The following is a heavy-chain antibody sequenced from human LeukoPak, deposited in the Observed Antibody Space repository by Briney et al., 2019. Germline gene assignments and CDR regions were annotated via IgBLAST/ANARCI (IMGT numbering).Heavy chain of an antibody. J-gene: IGHJ4*02. D-gene: IGHD5-24*01. CDR3: KAIEID. Sequence: GGSLRLSCAASGFTFSSYSMHWVRQAPGKGLEWVAVISYDGSNKYYAGSVKGRFTISRDNSKNTLYLQMNSLRAEDTAVYYCKAIEIDWGPGTLVTVSS. V-gene: IGHV3-30-3*01. CDR1: GFTFSSYS. CDR2: ISYDGSNK.